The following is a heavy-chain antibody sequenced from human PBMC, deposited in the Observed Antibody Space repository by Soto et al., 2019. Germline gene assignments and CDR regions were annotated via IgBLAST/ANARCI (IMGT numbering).Heavy chain of an antibody. CDR1: GSSLAAFH. J-gene: IGHJ3*02. Sequence: QVHLDQRGAGLFKPSQTLSLTCAIYGSSLAAFHWTCIRQPPGKGLQWIGELIHGGSTTYNPTLKSRVTFSLYTSESQLSLHLLSVTAADTAVYYCARIPLAYDYVQQTWSGVGDSFDIWGRGTLVTVSS. V-gene: IGHV4-34*12. CDR2: LIHGGST. CDR3: ARIPLAYDYVQQTWSGVGDSFDI. D-gene: IGHD3-16*01.